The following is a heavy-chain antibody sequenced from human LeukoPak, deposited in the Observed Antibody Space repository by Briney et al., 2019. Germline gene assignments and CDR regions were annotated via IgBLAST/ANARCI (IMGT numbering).Heavy chain of an antibody. J-gene: IGHJ4*02. CDR3: ARGGAQTYYDILTGYYNAPRYYFDY. V-gene: IGHV3-66*01. CDR2: IYSGGST. D-gene: IGHD3-9*01. Sequence: PGGSLRLSCAASGFTVSSNYMSWVRQAPGKGLEWVSVIYSGGSTYYADSVKGRFTISRDNSKNTLYLQMNSLRAEDTAVYCCARGGAQTYYDILTGYYNAPRYYFDYWGQGTLVTVSS. CDR1: GFTVSSNY.